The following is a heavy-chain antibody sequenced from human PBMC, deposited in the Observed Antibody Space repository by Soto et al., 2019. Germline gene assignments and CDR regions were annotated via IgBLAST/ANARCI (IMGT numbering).Heavy chain of an antibody. Sequence: EVQLLESGGGLEQPGGSLRLSCAASGFTFNTQAMSWVRQAPGKGLEWVSSISVCGDNTYNADAVKGRFTISRDNSKNTLYLQMNSLRAEDTAVYYCVKDRSTSDWYGYFDYWGQGTLVTVSS. V-gene: IGHV3-23*01. J-gene: IGHJ4*02. CDR1: GFTFNTQA. CDR3: VKDRSTSDWYGYFDY. D-gene: IGHD6-19*01. CDR2: ISVCGDNT.